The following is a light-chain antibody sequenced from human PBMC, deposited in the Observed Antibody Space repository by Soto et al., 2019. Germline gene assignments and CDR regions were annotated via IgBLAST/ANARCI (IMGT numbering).Light chain of an antibody. CDR1: QSVSSNF. Sequence: EIVLTQSPGTLSLSPGERATLSCRASQSVSSNFLAWYQQKPGQAPRLLISGASNRATGIPDRFSGSGPGTDFSLTISRLEPEDLAVHYGTHYHTCPRTFGQGTKVGIK. CDR2: GAS. J-gene: IGKJ1*01. V-gene: IGKV3-20*01. CDR3: THYHTCPRT.